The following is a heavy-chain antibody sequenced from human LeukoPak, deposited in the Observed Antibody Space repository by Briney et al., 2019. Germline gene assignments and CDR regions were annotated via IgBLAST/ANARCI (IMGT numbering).Heavy chain of an antibody. V-gene: IGHV3-48*01. Sequence: GGSLRLSCAASGFTFSSYSMNWVRQAPGKGLEWVSYISSSSSTIYYADSVKGRFTISRDNAKNSLYLQMNSLRAEDTAVYYCARAGEQQLRRENYMDVWGKGTTVTVSS. CDR2: ISSSSSTI. J-gene: IGHJ6*03. D-gene: IGHD6-13*01. CDR1: GFTFSSYS. CDR3: ARAGEQQLRRENYMDV.